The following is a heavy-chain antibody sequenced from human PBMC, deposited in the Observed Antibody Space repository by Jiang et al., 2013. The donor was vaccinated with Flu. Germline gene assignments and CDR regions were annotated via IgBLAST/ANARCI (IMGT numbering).Heavy chain of an antibody. D-gene: IGHD1-26*01. CDR3: AKDRGIVGATLHY. Sequence: LEWVAVISYDGSNKYYADSVKGRFTISRDNSKNTLYLQMNSLRAEDTAVYYCAKDRGIVGATLHYWGQGTLVTVSS. V-gene: IGHV3-30*18. CDR2: ISYDGSNK. J-gene: IGHJ4*02.